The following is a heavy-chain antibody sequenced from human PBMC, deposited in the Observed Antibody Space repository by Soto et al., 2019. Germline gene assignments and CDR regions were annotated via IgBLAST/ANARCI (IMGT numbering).Heavy chain of an antibody. CDR2: ISSSGSTI. J-gene: IGHJ6*02. CDR1: GFTFSDYY. D-gene: IGHD6-6*01. V-gene: IGHV3-11*01. Sequence: GGSLRLSCAASGFTFSDYYMSWIRQAPGKGLEWVSYISSSGSTIYYADSVKGRFTISRDNAKNSLYLQMNSLRAEDTAVYYCASDGGQSFPYSSSSAGGWGMDVWGQGTTVTVSS. CDR3: ASDGGQSFPYSSSSAGGWGMDV.